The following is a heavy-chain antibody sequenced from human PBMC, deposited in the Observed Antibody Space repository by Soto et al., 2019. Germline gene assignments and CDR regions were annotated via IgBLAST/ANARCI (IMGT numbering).Heavy chain of an antibody. Sequence: RGALRVACASSVFTFTNFAMSWVGQAPGRGLDWVSGISASGRDTYYADSVKDRFTVSRDNSKNTLYLQMNSLRAEDTAIYYCAKGKASGWYYFDYWGQGARVTVSS. J-gene: IGHJ4*02. CDR3: AKGKASGWYYFDY. CDR1: VFTFTNFA. V-gene: IGHV3-23*01. D-gene: IGHD6-19*01. CDR2: ISASGRDT.